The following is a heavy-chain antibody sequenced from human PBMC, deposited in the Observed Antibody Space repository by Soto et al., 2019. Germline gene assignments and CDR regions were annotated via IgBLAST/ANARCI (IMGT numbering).Heavy chain of an antibody. CDR2: IIPIFCTA. CDR1: GGTFSSYA. V-gene: IGHV1-69*01. J-gene: IGHJ4*02. Sequence: QVQLVQSGAEVKKPVSSVKVSCKASGGTFSSYAISWVRQAPGQGLEWMGGIIPIFCTANYAQKFQGRVTITADESTSTAYMELSSLRSEDTAVYYCAREGASGSHIGYWGQGTLVTVSS. CDR3: AREGASGSHIGY. D-gene: IGHD3-22*01.